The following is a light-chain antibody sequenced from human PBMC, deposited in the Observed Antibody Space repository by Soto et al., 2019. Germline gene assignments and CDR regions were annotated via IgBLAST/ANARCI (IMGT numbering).Light chain of an antibody. CDR3: SSYTSSSTRV. V-gene: IGLV2-14*03. CDR1: SSDVGAYDY. CDR2: EVS. J-gene: IGLJ1*01. Sequence: QSVLTQPASVSGSPGQSITISCTGTSSDVGAYDYVSWYQQHPDKAPKLMIYEVSHRPSGVSNRFYGSKSVNTATLTISGLQAEDEADYYCSSYTSSSTRVFGTGTKVNVL.